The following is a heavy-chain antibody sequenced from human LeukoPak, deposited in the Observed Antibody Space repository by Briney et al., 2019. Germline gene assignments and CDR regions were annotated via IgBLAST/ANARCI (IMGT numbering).Heavy chain of an antibody. CDR1: GYTFTGYY. D-gene: IGHD1-26*01. J-gene: IGHJ4*02. Sequence: VASVKVSCKASGYTFTGYYIHWVRQAPGQGPEWMGWINPNSGGTNYAQKFQGRVTMTEDTSTDTAYMELSSLRSEDTAVYYCATEVPQWELLLGYWGQGTLVTVSS. V-gene: IGHV1-2*02. CDR2: INPNSGGT. CDR3: ATEVPQWELLLGY.